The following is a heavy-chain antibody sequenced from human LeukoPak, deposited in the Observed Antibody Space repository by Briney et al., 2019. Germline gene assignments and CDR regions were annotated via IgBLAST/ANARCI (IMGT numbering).Heavy chain of an antibody. CDR1: GFTFSSYS. V-gene: IGHV3-21*01. CDR2: ISSSSSYI. D-gene: IGHD2-21*02. J-gene: IGHJ4*02. Sequence: PGGSLRLSCAASGFTFSSYSMNWVRQAPGKGLEWVSSISSSSSYIYYADSVKGRFTISRDNAKNSLYLQMNSLRAGDTAVYYCARDRYSVVVVAAKGGLRHCGGDCYSIDWGQGTLVTVSS. CDR3: ARDRYSVVVVAAKGGLRHCGGDCYSID.